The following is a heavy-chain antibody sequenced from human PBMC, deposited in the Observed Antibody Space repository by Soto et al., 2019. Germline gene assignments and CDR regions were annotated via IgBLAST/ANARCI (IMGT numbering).Heavy chain of an antibody. Sequence: SETLSLTCNVSGGSISSSRSYWAWFRQPPGKEHEWIANIFYAGNTYYNPSLKSRVTVSVDTSKNQFSLKLDSVTAADTAVYYCARQAAAPGIDLWFDPWGQGTLVTVSS. V-gene: IGHV4-39*01. J-gene: IGHJ5*02. CDR1: GGSISSSRSY. CDR2: IFYAGNT. CDR3: ARQAAAPGIDLWFDP. D-gene: IGHD6-13*01.